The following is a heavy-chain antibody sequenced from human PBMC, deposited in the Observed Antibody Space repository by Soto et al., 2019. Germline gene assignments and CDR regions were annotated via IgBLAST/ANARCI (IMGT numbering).Heavy chain of an antibody. CDR1: CYTLTRSG. V-gene: IGHV1-18*01. CDR3: ASNLGSSGWYVIDY. J-gene: IGHJ4*02. Sequence: GAPGKVSCKASCYTLTRSGISSVRQAPGQGLEWMGWISAYNGKTNYAQKLKGRVTMTTDTSTSTAYMELRSLRSDDTAVYYCASNLGSSGWYVIDYWGQGTLVPVSS. CDR2: ISAYNGKT. D-gene: IGHD6-19*01.